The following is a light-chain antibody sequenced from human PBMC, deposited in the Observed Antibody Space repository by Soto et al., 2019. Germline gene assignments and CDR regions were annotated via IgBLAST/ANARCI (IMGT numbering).Light chain of an antibody. V-gene: IGLV2-8*01. J-gene: IGLJ7*01. Sequence: QSALTQPPSASGSPGQSVTISCTGTSSDVGGYNYVSWYQQHPGKAPKLMMYEVSKRPSGVPDRFSGSKSGNTASLTVSGLQAEDEADYYCSSYAGSNNRVFGGGTQLTVL. CDR1: SSDVGGYNY. CDR3: SSYAGSNNRV. CDR2: EVS.